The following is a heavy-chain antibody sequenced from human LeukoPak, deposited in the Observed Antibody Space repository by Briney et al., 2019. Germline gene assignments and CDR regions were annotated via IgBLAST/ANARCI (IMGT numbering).Heavy chain of an antibody. CDR1: GFTFSSYG. J-gene: IGHJ4*02. V-gene: IGHV3-30*18. Sequence: GGSLRLSCVASGFTFSSYGMHWVRQAPGKGLEWVAVISYDGSNKYYADSVKGRFTISRDNSKNTLYLQMNSLRAEDTAVYYCAKEASYGSGSYPFDYWGQGTLVTVSS. D-gene: IGHD3-10*01. CDR2: ISYDGSNK. CDR3: AKEASYGSGSYPFDY.